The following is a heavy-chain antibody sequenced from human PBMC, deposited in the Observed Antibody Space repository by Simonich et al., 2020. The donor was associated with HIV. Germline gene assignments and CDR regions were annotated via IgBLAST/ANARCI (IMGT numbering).Heavy chain of an antibody. D-gene: IGHD6-6*01. J-gene: IGHJ4*02. CDR1: GFTFSSYA. V-gene: IGHV3-30*07. CDR2: ISYVESNK. Sequence: QVQLVESGGGVVKPGRSLRLSCAASGFTFSSYAMHWDRHAPGMGIELVAVISYVESNKYYADSVKSRFPISRHTSKTTLYLQMTSLRAEDTAVYYCARDRTIAAPGAFDYWGQGTLVTVSS. CDR3: ARDRTIAAPGAFDY.